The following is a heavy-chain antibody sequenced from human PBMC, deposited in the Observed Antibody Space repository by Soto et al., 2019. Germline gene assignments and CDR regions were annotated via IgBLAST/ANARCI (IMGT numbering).Heavy chain of an antibody. CDR3: ARVGDSSGYYLNWFDP. Sequence: ASVKVSCKASGYTFTGYYMHWVRQAPGQGLEWMGWINPNSGGTNYAQKFQGRVTMTRDTSISTAYVELSRLRSDDTAVYYCARVGDSSGYYLNWFDPWGQGTLVTVSS. J-gene: IGHJ5*02. CDR2: INPNSGGT. CDR1: GYTFTGYY. D-gene: IGHD3-22*01. V-gene: IGHV1-2*02.